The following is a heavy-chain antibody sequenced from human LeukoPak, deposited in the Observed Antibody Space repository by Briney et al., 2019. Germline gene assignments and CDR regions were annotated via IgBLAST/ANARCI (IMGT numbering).Heavy chain of an antibody. Sequence: PGGSLRLSCTASGFSFGHYAMSWVRQAPGKGLEWVGFIRSKGYGGTTEYAASVKGRFTISRDNAKNSLTLQMNSLRVEDAAVYYCARSQRASAWYIDEYWGQGTVVTVSS. CDR1: GFSFGHYA. CDR2: IRSKGYGGTT. D-gene: IGHD6-19*01. J-gene: IGHJ4*02. V-gene: IGHV3-49*04. CDR3: ARSQRASAWYIDEY.